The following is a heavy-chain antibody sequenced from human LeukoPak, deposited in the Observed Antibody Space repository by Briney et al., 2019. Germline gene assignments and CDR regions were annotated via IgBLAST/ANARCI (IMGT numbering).Heavy chain of an antibody. J-gene: IGHJ4*02. V-gene: IGHV3-66*02. D-gene: IGHD3-22*01. CDR2: IYSGGST. Sequence: GGSLRLSCAASGFTVSSNYMSWVRQAPGKGLEWVSVIYSGGSTYYADSVKGRFTISRDNSKNTLYLQMNSLRAEDTAVYYCARVLTYYYDSSGYSLDYWGQGTLVTVSS. CDR3: ARVLTYYYDSSGYSLDY. CDR1: GFTVSSNY.